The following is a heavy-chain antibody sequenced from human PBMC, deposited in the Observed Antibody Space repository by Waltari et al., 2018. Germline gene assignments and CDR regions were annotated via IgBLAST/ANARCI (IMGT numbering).Heavy chain of an antibody. CDR1: GGTFSSYA. D-gene: IGHD4-4*01. J-gene: IGHJ5*02. CDR2: IIPSLGIA. Sequence: QVQLVQSGAEVKKPGSSVKVSCKASGGTFSSYAISWVRQAPGQGLEWMGGIIPSLGIANYAQKFQGRVTITADESTSTAYMELSSLRSEDTAVYYCARAPMGPTVVWEFDPWGQGTLVTVSS. CDR3: ARAPMGPTVVWEFDP. V-gene: IGHV1-69*04.